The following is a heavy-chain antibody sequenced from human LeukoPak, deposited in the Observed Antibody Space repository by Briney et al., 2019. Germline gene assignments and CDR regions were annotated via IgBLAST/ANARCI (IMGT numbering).Heavy chain of an antibody. J-gene: IGHJ4*02. Sequence: SETLSLTCSVSDGSISSYYWSWIRQPPGKGLEWIGYIYYSGMTNYNPSLKSRVTISEHTSKNQFSLKLSSVTAADTAVYYCARENSGLIDYWGQGTLVTVSS. CDR1: DGSISSYY. CDR2: IYYSGMT. D-gene: IGHD5-12*01. V-gene: IGHV4-59*01. CDR3: ARENSGLIDY.